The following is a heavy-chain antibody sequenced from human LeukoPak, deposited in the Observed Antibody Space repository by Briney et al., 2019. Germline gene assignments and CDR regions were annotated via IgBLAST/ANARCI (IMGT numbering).Heavy chain of an antibody. CDR1: GFTFSSYA. CDR3: TILNYYCYYMDV. Sequence: GGSLRLSCAASGFTFSSYAMSWVRQAPGKGLEWVSAISGSGGSTYYADSVKGRFTISRDNSKNTLYLQMNSLRAEDTAVYYVTILNYYCYYMDVWGKGTTVTVSS. CDR2: ISGSGGST. J-gene: IGHJ6*03. V-gene: IGHV3-23*01. D-gene: IGHD3-9*01.